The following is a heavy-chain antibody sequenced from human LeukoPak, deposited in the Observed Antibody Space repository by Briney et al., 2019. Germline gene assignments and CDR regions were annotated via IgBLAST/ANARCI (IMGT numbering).Heavy chain of an antibody. J-gene: IGHJ6*03. V-gene: IGHV4-59*01. Sequence: SETLSLTCTVSGGSISSYYWCWIRQPPRKGLEWIWCIYYSGYTNYKSSLKSRVTISVDTSKNKFSLKLSSVTAADTAVYYCARTTMVRGTYYMDVWGKGTTVTVSS. CDR3: ARTTMVRGTYYMDV. D-gene: IGHD3-10*01. CDR2: IYYSGYT. CDR1: GGSISSYY.